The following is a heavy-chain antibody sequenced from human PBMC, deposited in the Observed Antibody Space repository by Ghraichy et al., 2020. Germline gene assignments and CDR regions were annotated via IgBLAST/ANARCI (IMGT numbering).Heavy chain of an antibody. CDR2: IKQDGSEK. CDR1: GLTFSSYW. V-gene: IGHV3-7*03. Sequence: GGSLRLSCEVSGLTFSSYWMSWVRQAPGKGLEWVANIKQDGSEKYYVDSVKGRFTISRDNADNSLYLQLNSLRDEDTAVYYCAGDRLPGSYRGLHVWDQGTTVTVSS. CDR3: AGDRLPGSYRGLHV. D-gene: IGHD7-27*01. J-gene: IGHJ6*02.